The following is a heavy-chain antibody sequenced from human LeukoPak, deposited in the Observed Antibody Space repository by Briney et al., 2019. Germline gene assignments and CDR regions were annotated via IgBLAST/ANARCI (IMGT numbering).Heavy chain of an antibody. CDR2: ISYDGSNK. V-gene: IGHV3-30-3*01. Sequence: GGSLRLSCAASGFTFSSYAMHWVRQAPGKGLEWVAVISYDGSNKYYADSVKGRFTISRDNSKNTLYLQMNSLRAEDTAVYYCARIYCSGGSCYSNYYYYGMDVWGQGTTVTVSS. CDR3: ARIYCSGGSCYSNYYYYGMDV. J-gene: IGHJ6*02. D-gene: IGHD2-15*01. CDR1: GFTFSSYA.